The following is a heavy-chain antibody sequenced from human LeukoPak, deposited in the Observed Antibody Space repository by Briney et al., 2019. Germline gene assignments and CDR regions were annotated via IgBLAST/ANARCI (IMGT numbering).Heavy chain of an antibody. CDR1: GGSISSGSYY. D-gene: IGHD3-9*01. CDR2: IYTSGST. J-gene: IGHJ3*02. V-gene: IGHV4-61*02. Sequence: SETLSLTCTVSGGSISSGSYYWIWIRQPAGKGLEWIGRIYTSGSTNYNPSLKSRVTISVDTSKNQFSLKLSSVTAADTAVYYCARDHRYYDILTGYYTSWAFDIWGQGTMVTVSS. CDR3: ARDHRYYDILTGYYTSWAFDI.